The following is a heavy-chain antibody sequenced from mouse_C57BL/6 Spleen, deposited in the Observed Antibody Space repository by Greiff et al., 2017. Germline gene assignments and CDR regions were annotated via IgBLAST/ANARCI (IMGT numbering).Heavy chain of an antibody. CDR1: GYTFTDYY. D-gene: IGHD1-1*01. CDR3: ARSNYYGSSPPGFAY. V-gene: IGHV1-19*01. J-gene: IGHJ3*01. Sequence: EVQLQQSGPVLVKPGASVKMSCKASGYTFTDYYMNWVKQSHGKSLEWIGVINPYNGGTSYNQKFKGKATLTVDKSSSTAYMELNSLTSEDSAVXYCARSNYYGSSPPGFAYWGQGTLVTVSA. CDR2: INPYNGGT.